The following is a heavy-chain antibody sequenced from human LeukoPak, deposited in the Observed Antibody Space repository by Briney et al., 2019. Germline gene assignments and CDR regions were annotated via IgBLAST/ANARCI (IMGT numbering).Heavy chain of an antibody. CDR3: ARHSGSSPHYFDY. CDR2: IYYSGST. CDR1: GGSISSYY. D-gene: IGHD1-26*01. J-gene: IGHJ4*02. V-gene: IGHV4-59*08. Sequence: SETLSLTCTVSGGSISSYYWSWLRQPPGKGLEWIGFIYYSGSTHYKSSLKSRVTISVDTSRNQFSLRLSSVTAADTAVYYCARHSGSSPHYFDYWGQGTLVTVSS.